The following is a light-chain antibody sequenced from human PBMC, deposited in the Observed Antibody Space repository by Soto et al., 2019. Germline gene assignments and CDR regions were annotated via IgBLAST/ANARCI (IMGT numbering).Light chain of an antibody. CDR2: GNS. CDR3: QSYDSSWV. J-gene: IGLJ3*02. CDR1: SSNIGAGYD. Sequence: QSVLTQPPSVSGAPGQRVTISCTGSSSNIGAGYDVHWYQQLPGTAPKLLIYGNSNRPSGVPDRFSGSKSGTSASLAITGLQAEDEADYYCQSYDSSWVFGGGTKLT. V-gene: IGLV1-40*01.